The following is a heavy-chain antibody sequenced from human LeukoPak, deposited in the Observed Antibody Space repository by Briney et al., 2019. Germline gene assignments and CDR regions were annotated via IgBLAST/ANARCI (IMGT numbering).Heavy chain of an antibody. Sequence: GGSLRLSCAASGLTLSSYVMSWVSQAPGKGLEWVSSIASSGGDTYYADSVKGRFTISKDNSKNTLYLQMSSLRVEDSAVYYCAKRGVWDFDNWGQGTQVTVSS. CDR3: AKRGVWDFDN. D-gene: IGHD3-16*01. V-gene: IGHV3-23*01. CDR1: GLTLSSYV. J-gene: IGHJ4*02. CDR2: IASSGGDT.